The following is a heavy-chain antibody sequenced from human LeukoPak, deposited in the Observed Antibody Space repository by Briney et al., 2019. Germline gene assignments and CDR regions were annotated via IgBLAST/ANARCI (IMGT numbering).Heavy chain of an antibody. V-gene: IGHV4-39*07. CDR2: IYYSGST. J-gene: IGHJ5*02. D-gene: IGHD1-26*01. CDR3: ARERVTTGSAEVDP. CDR1: GGSISSSSYY. Sequence: SETLSLTCTVSGGSISSSSYYWGWIRQPPGKGLEWIGSIYYSGSTYYNPSLKSRVTISVDTSKNQFSLKLSSVTAADTAVYYCARERVTTGSAEVDPWGQGTLVTVSS.